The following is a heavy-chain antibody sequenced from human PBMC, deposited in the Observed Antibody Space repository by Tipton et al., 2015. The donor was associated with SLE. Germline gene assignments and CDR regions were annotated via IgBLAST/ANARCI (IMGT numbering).Heavy chain of an antibody. CDR2: FYSSGTR. J-gene: IGHJ6*02. CDR1: GGSISSNNYY. CDR3: ARFAGGSCFYDTPGV. Sequence: TLSLTCNVSGGSISSNNYYWGWIRQPPGKGLEWVGSFYSSGTRYYNPSLESRVTISVDTSKNQFSLGLSSVTATDTAVYYCARFAGGSCFYDTPGVCGQAATVSVSS. D-gene: IGHD2-15*01. V-gene: IGHV4-39*07.